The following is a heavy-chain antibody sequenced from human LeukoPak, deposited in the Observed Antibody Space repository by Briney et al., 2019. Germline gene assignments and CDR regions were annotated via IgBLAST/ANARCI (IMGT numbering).Heavy chain of an antibody. Sequence: PSETLSLTCTVSDYSISSGYYWGWIRQPPGKGLEWIGSIYHSGSTYYNPSLKSRVTISVDTSKNQFSLKLSSVTAADTAVYYCAREPVLTLDQLFDYWGQGTLVTVSS. CDR1: DYSISSGYY. CDR3: AREPVLTLDQLFDY. CDR2: IYHSGST. D-gene: IGHD1-1*01. J-gene: IGHJ4*02. V-gene: IGHV4-38-2*02.